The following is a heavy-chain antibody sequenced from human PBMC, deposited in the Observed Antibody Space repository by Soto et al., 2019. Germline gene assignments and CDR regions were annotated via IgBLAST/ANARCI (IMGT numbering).Heavy chain of an antibody. D-gene: IGHD3-22*01. CDR3: VKDTYYYDSSGYYIFDY. V-gene: IGHV3-30*18. CDR1: GLTLSRYG. Sequence: QEQLVESGGGVVQPGRSLRLSCAASGLTLSRYGMHWVRQAPGKGLEWAAHISYDGSNKHYAESVKSRFTISRDSSKNTLYLQMNSLRAEDTAVYYCVKDTYYYDSSGYYIFDYWGQGTLVAVSS. J-gene: IGHJ4*02. CDR2: ISYDGSNK.